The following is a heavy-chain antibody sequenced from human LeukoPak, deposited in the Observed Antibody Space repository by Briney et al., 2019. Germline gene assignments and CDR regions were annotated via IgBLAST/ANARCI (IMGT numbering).Heavy chain of an antibody. CDR1: GFTFSTYS. J-gene: IGHJ3*02. V-gene: IGHV3-48*01. CDR2: ISSSSSTI. CDR3: ARIYSSSSSRGAFDI. D-gene: IGHD6-6*01. Sequence: PGGSLRLSCAAPGFTFSTYSMNWVRQAPGKGLEWVSYISSSSSTIYYADSVKGRFTISRDNSKNTLYLQMNSLRAEDTAVYYCARIYSSSSSRGAFDIWGQGTMVTVSS.